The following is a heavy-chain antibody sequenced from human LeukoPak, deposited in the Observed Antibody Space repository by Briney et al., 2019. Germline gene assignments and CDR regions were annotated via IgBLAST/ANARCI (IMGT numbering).Heavy chain of an antibody. V-gene: IGHV4-61*02. CDR2: IYTSGST. J-gene: IGHJ5*02. CDR3: ASPGIAAAGPGP. Sequence: SSETLSLTCTVSGGSISSGSYYWSWIRQPAGKGLEWIGRIYTSGSTNYNPSLKSRVTISVETSQNQFSLKLTSVTAADTAVYYCASPGIAAAGPGPWGQGTLVTVSS. CDR1: GGSISSGSYY. D-gene: IGHD6-13*01.